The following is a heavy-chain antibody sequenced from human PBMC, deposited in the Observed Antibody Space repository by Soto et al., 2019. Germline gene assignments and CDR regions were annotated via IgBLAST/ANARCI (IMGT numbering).Heavy chain of an antibody. J-gene: IGHJ4*02. CDR2: ISTQSTTI. CDR1: GFNFRTYN. V-gene: IGHV3-48*02. CDR3: TREMAVGSKSLDY. D-gene: IGHD2-2*01. Sequence: LGGSLRLSCAASGFNFRTYNMNWVRQIPGKGLEWISYISTQSTTIFYADSVKGRFTISRDNARNSLHLHMVSLRDEDTAVYFCTREMAVGSKSLDYWGQGTLVTVSS.